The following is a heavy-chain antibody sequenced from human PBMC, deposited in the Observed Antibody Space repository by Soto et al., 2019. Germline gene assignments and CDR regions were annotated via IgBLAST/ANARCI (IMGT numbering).Heavy chain of an antibody. CDR2: INQDGSEK. Sequence: EVQLVESGGGLVQPGGSLRLSCAASGFTFSSYWMSWVRQAPGKGLEWVANINQDGSEKFYVDSVKGRFTISRDNAKKSLYLQMNTLSVEDTAVYYCARDGSSSWYSYYYNGMDVGGQGTTVTVSS. J-gene: IGHJ6*02. CDR3: ARDGSSSWYSYYYNGMDV. D-gene: IGHD6-13*01. CDR1: GFTFSSYW. V-gene: IGHV3-7*05.